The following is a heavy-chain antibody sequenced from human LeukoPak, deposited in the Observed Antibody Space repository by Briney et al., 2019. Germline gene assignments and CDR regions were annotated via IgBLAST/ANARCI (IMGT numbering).Heavy chain of an antibody. J-gene: IGHJ5*02. Sequence: SETLSLTCAVYGGSFSGYYWSWIRQPPGKGLEWIGELNHSGSTNYNPSLKSRVTISVDTSKNQFSLKLSSVTAADTAVYYCARAAIVVVPAARNNNWFDPWGQGTLVTVSS. CDR3: ARAAIVVVPAARNNNWFDP. CDR1: GGSFSGYY. CDR2: LNHSGST. V-gene: IGHV4-34*01. D-gene: IGHD2-2*01.